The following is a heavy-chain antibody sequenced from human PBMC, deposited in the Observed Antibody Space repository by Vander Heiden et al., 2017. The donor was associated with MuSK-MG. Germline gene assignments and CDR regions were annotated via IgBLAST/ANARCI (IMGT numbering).Heavy chain of an antibody. D-gene: IGHD2-15*01. CDR2: ISSSSSYI. CDR3: ARENCSVDCYYYYMDV. CDR1: VFTVSSYS. V-gene: IGHV3-21*03. Sequence: EVQLVESGGGLVKTGGSLSLSCAASVFTVSSYSMNWVRQAPGNGLEWVSSISSSSSYIYYADSVKGRFTISRDNAKNSLYLQMNSLRAEDTAVYYCARENCSVDCYYYYMDVWGQGTTVAVSS. J-gene: IGHJ6*03.